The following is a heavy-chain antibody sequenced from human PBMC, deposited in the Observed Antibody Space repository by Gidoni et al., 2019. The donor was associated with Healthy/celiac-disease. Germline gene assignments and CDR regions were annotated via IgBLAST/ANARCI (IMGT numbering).Heavy chain of an antibody. CDR1: GGSISSSSYY. V-gene: IGHV4-39*01. CDR3: ARQVTTVTASNWFDP. J-gene: IGHJ5*02. D-gene: IGHD4-17*01. Sequence: QLQLQESGPGLVKPSETLSLTCTVSGGSISSSSYYWGWIRQPPGKGLEWIGRIYYSGSTYYNPSLKSRVTISVDTSKNQFSLKLSSVTAADTAVYYCARQVTTVTASNWFDPWGQGTLVTVSS. CDR2: IYYSGST.